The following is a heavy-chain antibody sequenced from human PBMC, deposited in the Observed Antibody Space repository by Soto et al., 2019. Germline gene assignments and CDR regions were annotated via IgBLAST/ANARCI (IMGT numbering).Heavy chain of an antibody. CDR3: ARSPTASNWFDP. CDR2: ISYDGSNK. CDR1: GFTFSSYV. J-gene: IGHJ5*02. V-gene: IGHV3-30-3*01. D-gene: IGHD4-4*01. Sequence: SLRLSCAASGFTFSSYVLHWVRQPPGKGLEWVAIISYDGSNKYYADSVKGRFSISRDNSKNTLYLQMNSLRGEDTAVYYCARSPTASNWFDPWGQGTLVTVSS.